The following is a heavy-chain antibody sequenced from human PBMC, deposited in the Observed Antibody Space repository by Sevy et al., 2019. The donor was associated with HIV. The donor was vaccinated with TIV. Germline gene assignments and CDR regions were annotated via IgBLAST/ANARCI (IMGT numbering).Heavy chain of an antibody. CDR1: GGSISSHY. CDR2: IDTSGGP. D-gene: IGHD3-3*01. J-gene: IGHJ4*02. Sequence: SETLSLTCSVSGGSISSHYWSWIRQPAGEGLEWIGRIDTSGGPNYNPSLKTRVTMSIDTSKNQFSLRLSSVTAADTAVYYCARYNFWTGHYDYFDYWGPGALVTVSS. V-gene: IGHV4-4*07. CDR3: ARYNFWTGHYDYFDY.